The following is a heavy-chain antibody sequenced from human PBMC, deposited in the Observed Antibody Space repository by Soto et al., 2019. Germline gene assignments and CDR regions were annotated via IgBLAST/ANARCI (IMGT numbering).Heavy chain of an antibody. Sequence: QVQLVESGGGVVQPGRSLRLSCAASGFTLSSYGMHWVRQAPGKGLEWVAVISYDGSNKYYADSVKGRFTISRDNSKNTLYLQMNSLRAEDTAVYYCAKGSGQWLVGNLPPDYWGQGTLVTVSS. J-gene: IGHJ4*02. V-gene: IGHV3-30*18. D-gene: IGHD6-19*01. CDR3: AKGSGQWLVGNLPPDY. CDR2: ISYDGSNK. CDR1: GFTLSSYG.